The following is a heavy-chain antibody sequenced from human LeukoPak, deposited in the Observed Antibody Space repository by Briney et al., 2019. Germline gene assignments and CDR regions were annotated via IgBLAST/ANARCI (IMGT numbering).Heavy chain of an antibody. V-gene: IGHV7-4-1*02. Sequence: ASVKVSCKASGYTFTNYAVNWVRQAPGQGLEWMVWINTNTGNPTYAQGFTGRLVFSLDTSVSTAYLQISSLKAEDTAVYYCARSPPYNWNDGGVYWFDPWGQGTLVTVSS. J-gene: IGHJ5*02. CDR3: ARSPPYNWNDGGVYWFDP. CDR1: GYTFTNYA. CDR2: INTNTGNP. D-gene: IGHD1-1*01.